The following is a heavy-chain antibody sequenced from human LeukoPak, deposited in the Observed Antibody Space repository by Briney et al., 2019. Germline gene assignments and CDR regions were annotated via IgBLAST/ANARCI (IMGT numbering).Heavy chain of an antibody. CDR3: ATGVLRYFDWWNY. J-gene: IGHJ4*02. D-gene: IGHD3-9*01. V-gene: IGHV1-24*01. CDR1: GYTLTELS. CDR2: FDPEDGET. Sequence: ASVKVSCKVSGYTLTELSMHWVRQAPGKGLEWRGGFDPEDGETIYAQKFPGRVTMTEATSTDTAYMELSSLRSEDTAVYYCATGVLRYFDWWNYWGQGTLVTVSS.